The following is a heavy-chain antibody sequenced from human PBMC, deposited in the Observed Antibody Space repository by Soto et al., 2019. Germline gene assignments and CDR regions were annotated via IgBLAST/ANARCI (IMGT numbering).Heavy chain of an antibody. CDR3: AKDRDYGSGMSPDSYMDV. CDR1: GFTFSSYG. V-gene: IGHV3-30*18. CDR2: ISYDGSNK. D-gene: IGHD3-10*01. Sequence: GGSLRLSCAASGFTFSSYGMHWVRQAPGKGLEWVAVISYDGSNKYYADSVKGRFTISRDNSKNTLYLQMNSLRAEGTAVYYCAKDRDYGSGMSPDSYMDVWGKGTTVTVSS. J-gene: IGHJ6*03.